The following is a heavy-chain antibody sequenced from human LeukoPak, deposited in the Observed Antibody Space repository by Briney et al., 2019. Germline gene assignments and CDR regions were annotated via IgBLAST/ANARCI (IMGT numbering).Heavy chain of an antibody. J-gene: IGHJ4*02. CDR2: ITTSDGNT. CDR1: GFTFSSYT. Sequence: GGSLRLSCAASGFTFSSYTMSWVRQAPGKGLEWVSTITTSDGNTYYADSVKGRLTVSRDNSKNTLFLQMNSLRAEDTAVYYCAGRPTGYSSGYIHWGQGTLVTVSS. CDR3: AGRPTGYSSGYIH. V-gene: IGHV3-23*01. D-gene: IGHD5-18*01.